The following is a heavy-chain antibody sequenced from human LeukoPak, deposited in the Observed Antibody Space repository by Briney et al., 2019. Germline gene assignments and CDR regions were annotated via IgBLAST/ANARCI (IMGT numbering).Heavy chain of an antibody. V-gene: IGHV3-23*01. CDR2: ISGSGGST. CDR3: AKDPLMITEGSWFDP. D-gene: IGHD3-16*01. Sequence: QPGGSLRLSCAASGFTFSSYAISWVRQAPGKGLEWVSAISGSGGSTYYADSVKGRFTISRDNSKNTLYLQVNSLRAEDTAVYYCAKDPLMITEGSWFDPWGQGTLVTVSS. J-gene: IGHJ5*02. CDR1: GFTFSSYA.